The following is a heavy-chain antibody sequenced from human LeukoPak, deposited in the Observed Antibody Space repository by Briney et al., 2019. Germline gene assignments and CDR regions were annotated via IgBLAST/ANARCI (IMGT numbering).Heavy chain of an antibody. D-gene: IGHD3-22*01. Sequence: GASVKVSCKASGYTFTSYGISWVRQAPGQRLEWMGWINAGNGNTKYSQKFQGRVTITRDTSASTAYMELSSLRSEDTAVYYCARSKTYYYDDYYFDYWGQGTLVTVSS. CDR1: GYTFTSYG. CDR2: INAGNGNT. J-gene: IGHJ4*02. CDR3: ARSKTYYYDDYYFDY. V-gene: IGHV1-3*01.